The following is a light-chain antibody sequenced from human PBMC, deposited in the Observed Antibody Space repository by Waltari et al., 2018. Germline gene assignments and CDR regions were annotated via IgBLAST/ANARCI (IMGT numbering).Light chain of an antibody. J-gene: IGLJ3*02. CDR2: VNSDGSH. V-gene: IGLV4-69*01. Sequence: QLVLTQSPSASASLGASANLTCTLSSGHSSNVIAWLQQQPEKGPRYLMKVNSDGSHNKGDEIPDRFSGSSSGAERYLTISSLQSEDEADYYCQTGGHGTWVFGGGTKLTVL. CDR3: QTGGHGTWV. CDR1: SGHSSNV.